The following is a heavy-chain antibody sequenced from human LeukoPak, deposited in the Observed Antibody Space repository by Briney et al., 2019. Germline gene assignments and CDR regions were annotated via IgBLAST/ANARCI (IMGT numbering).Heavy chain of an antibody. CDR1: GYTFTTYA. D-gene: IGHD3-16*01. Sequence: ASVKVSCKASGYTFTTYAISWVRQAPGQGLEWMGWIGTYNGNPDYAQNLQGRVTMTTDTSTSTAYKELRNLKSDDTAVYYCAREDPGGAFDVWGRGTMVTVSS. J-gene: IGHJ3*01. CDR2: IGTYNGNP. CDR3: AREDPGGAFDV. V-gene: IGHV1-18*01.